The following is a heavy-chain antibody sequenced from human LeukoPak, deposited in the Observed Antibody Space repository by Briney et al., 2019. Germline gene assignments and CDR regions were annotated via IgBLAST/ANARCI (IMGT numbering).Heavy chain of an antibody. CDR1: GFTFSSFG. D-gene: IGHD6-19*01. CDR2: ISYDGTNK. Sequence: PGRSLRLSCAASGFTFSSFGMHWVRQAPGKGLEWVAVISYDGTNKYYSDFVKGRFTISRDDSKNTLSLQMNSLRAEDTAFYYCVKVLSPVAGPDDAFDIWGQGTMVTVSS. V-gene: IGHV3-30*18. J-gene: IGHJ3*02. CDR3: VKVLSPVAGPDDAFDI.